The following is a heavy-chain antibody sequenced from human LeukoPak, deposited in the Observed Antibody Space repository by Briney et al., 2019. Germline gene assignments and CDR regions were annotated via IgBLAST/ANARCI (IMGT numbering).Heavy chain of an antibody. CDR2: IYYSGST. V-gene: IGHV4-59*01. D-gene: IGHD3-3*01. CDR3: ARVDFWSGCYNIAYYMDV. CDR1: GGSIRSYY. J-gene: IGHJ6*03. Sequence: NPSETLSLTCTVSGGSIRSYYWSWIRQPPGKGLEWIGYIYYSGSTNYNPSLKSRVTISVDTSKNQFSLKLSSVTAADTAVYYCARVDFWSGCYNIAYYMDVWGKGTTVTVSS.